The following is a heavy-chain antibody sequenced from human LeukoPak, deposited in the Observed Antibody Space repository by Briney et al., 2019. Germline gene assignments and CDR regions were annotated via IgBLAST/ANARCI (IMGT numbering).Heavy chain of an antibody. CDR1: GGSISSSNR. CDR3: ARVDYYDILTGYFL. J-gene: IGHJ4*02. V-gene: IGHV4-4*02. D-gene: IGHD3-9*01. CDR2: IYHSGST. Sequence: SETLSLTCAVSGGSISSSNRWSWVRQPPGKGLEWIGEIYHSGSTNYNPSLKSRVTISVDKSKNQFSLKLSSVTAADTAVYYCARVDYYDILTGYFLWGQGTLVTVSS.